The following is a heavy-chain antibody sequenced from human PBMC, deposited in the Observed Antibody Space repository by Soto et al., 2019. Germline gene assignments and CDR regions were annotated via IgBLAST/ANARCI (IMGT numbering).Heavy chain of an antibody. Sequence: GGSLRLSCAASGFTFTNYWMHWVRQAPGKGLEWVSRINSDGTRTTYADSVKGRFTISRDNAKNTLYLQMNSLRAEDTAVYYCARVATGRYNWLDPWDQGTLVTVSS. CDR3: ARVATGRYNWLDP. CDR2: INSDGTRT. J-gene: IGHJ5*02. D-gene: IGHD1-1*01. V-gene: IGHV3-74*01. CDR1: GFTFTNYW.